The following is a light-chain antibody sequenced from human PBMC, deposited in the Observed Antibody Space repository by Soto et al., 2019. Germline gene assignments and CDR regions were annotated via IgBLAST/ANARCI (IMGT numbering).Light chain of an antibody. V-gene: IGKV3-20*01. J-gene: IGKJ1*01. CDR2: GAT. CDR3: QQYGSTPVT. Sequence: EIVLTQSPGTLSLSPGERATLSCMASQSVSNSFLAWYQQKPGQAPRLLIYGATSRATGIPDRFSGSESGTDFTLTISRLEPEDFAVYYCQQYGSTPVTFGQGTKVEIK. CDR1: QSVSNSF.